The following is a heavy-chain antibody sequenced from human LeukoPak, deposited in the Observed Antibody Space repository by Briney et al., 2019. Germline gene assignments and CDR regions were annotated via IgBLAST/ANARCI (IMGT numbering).Heavy chain of an antibody. D-gene: IGHD4-23*01. CDR1: GGVYSFYS. CDR3: ATYGGNTAEYFQY. J-gene: IGHJ1*01. Sequence: SVKVSCKASGGVYSFYSITWVRQAPGQGLEWMGGIIPPSRTANYAQTFQGRVTITKDESTSTTYMELSSLRSEDTADYYCATYGGNTAEYFQYWGQGTLVTVSS. V-gene: IGHV1-69*05. CDR2: IIPPSRTA.